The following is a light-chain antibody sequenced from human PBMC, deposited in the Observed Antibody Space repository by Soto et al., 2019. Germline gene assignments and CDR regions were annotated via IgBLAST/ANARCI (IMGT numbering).Light chain of an antibody. V-gene: IGKV3-15*01. J-gene: IGKJ4*01. CDR2: GAS. Sequence: EIVMTQSPATLSVSPGGRATLSCRASQSVSSNLAWYQQKPGQAPRLLIYGASTRATGIPARFSGSGSGTEFTLTISSLQSEDFAVYYCQQYGSSPLTFGGGTTVEIK. CDR1: QSVSSN. CDR3: QQYGSSPLT.